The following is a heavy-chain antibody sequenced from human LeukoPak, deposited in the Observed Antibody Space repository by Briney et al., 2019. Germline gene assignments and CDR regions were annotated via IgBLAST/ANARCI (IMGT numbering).Heavy chain of an antibody. CDR2: IRNKANSYTT. CDR3: ARLGFVVPAVIFDY. D-gene: IGHD2-2*02. CDR1: GFTFSDHY. J-gene: IGHJ4*02. V-gene: IGHV3-72*01. Sequence: PGGSLRLSCAASGFTFSDHYMDWVREAPGKGLEWVGRIRNKANSYTTEYAASVKGRFTISRDDSKNSLYLQMNSLRAEDTAMYYCARLGFVVPAVIFDYWGQGTLVTVSS.